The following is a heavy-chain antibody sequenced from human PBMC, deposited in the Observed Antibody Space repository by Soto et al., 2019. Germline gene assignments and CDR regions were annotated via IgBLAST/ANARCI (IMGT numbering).Heavy chain of an antibody. V-gene: IGHV3-23*01. J-gene: IGHJ4*02. CDR1: GFTFSSYA. CDR3: GKTSTRIAVAGGGFDY. Sequence: PGGSLRLSCAASGFTFSSYAMSWVRQAPGKGLEGVSAISGSGGSTYYADSVKIRFTISRDNSKNTLYLQKNSLRPEDTAVYYCGKTSTRIAVAGGGFDYWGQGTLVTV. CDR2: ISGSGGST. D-gene: IGHD6-19*01.